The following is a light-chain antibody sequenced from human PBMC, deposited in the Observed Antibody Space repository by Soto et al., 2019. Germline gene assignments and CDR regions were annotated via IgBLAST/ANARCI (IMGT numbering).Light chain of an antibody. V-gene: IGKV3-15*01. Sequence: EIVMTQSPATLSVSPGESATLSCRASQSVNTNLAWYQQKPGRAPRLLIHGASTRATGIPARFSGSGSGTEFTLNISSLQSEDFAVYYCQQYNXWPPHTFGQGTKLEIK. CDR1: QSVNTN. CDR3: QQYNXWPPHT. J-gene: IGKJ2*01. CDR2: GAS.